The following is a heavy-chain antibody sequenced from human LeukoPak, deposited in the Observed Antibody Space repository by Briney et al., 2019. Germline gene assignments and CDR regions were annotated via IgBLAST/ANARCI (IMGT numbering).Heavy chain of an antibody. D-gene: IGHD6-13*01. J-gene: IGHJ4*02. CDR2: IYYSGST. V-gene: IGHV4-61*08. CDR1: GGSISSSGYY. Sequence: SETLSLTCTVSGGSISSSGYYWSWIRQPPGKGLEWIGYIYYSGSTNYNPSLKSRVTISVDTSKNQFSLKLSSVTAADTAVYYCARARASSSWYVSDYWGQGTLVTVSS. CDR3: ARARASSSWYVSDY.